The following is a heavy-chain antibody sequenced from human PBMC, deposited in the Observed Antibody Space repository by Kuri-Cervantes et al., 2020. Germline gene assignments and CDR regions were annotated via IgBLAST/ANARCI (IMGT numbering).Heavy chain of an antibody. Sequence: ASVKVSCKASGYTFTSYDINWVRQATGQGLEWMGWMNPNSGNTGYAQKFQGRVTITADESTSTAYMELSRLRSDDTAVYYCARSYCSGGSCYFRELGSGFDYWGQGTLVTVSS. CDR1: GYTFTSYD. D-gene: IGHD2-15*01. J-gene: IGHJ4*02. V-gene: IGHV1-8*01. CDR2: MNPNSGNT. CDR3: ARSYCSGGSCYFRELGSGFDY.